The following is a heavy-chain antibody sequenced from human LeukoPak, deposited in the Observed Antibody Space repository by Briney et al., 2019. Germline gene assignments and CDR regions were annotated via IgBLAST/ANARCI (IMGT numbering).Heavy chain of an antibody. CDR1: GGSISSGDYY. V-gene: IGHV4-30-4*08. J-gene: IGHJ5*02. Sequence: PSETLSLTCTVSGGSISSGDYYWSWIRQPPGKGLEWIGYIYYSGSTYYNPSLKSRVTISVDTSKNQFSLKLSSVTAADTAVYYCARDSGRLYYYDNSGLGWLDPWGQGTLVTVSS. D-gene: IGHD3-22*01. CDR3: ARDSGRLYYYDNSGLGWLDP. CDR2: IYYSGST.